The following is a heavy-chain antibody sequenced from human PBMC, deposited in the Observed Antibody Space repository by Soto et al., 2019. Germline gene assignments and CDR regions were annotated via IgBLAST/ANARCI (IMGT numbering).Heavy chain of an antibody. Sequence: EVQLLESGGGLVQPGESVRLSCAASGFTFSIYAMSWVRQAPGKGLEWVSGISDSGGRTYYADSVKGRFTISRDNSKNTLYLQMNSLRAEDTAIYYCAKDAPRWDWGQGTLITVSS. CDR1: GFTFSIYA. J-gene: IGHJ4*02. V-gene: IGHV3-23*01. CDR3: AKDAPRWD. CDR2: ISDSGGRT.